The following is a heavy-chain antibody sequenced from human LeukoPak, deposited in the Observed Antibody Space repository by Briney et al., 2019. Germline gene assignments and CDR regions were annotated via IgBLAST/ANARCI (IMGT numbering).Heavy chain of an antibody. D-gene: IGHD5-24*01. CDR2: INHSGST. Sequence: SETLSLTCAVYGGSFSGYYWSWIRQPPGKGLEWIGEINHSGSTNYNPSLKSRVTISVDTSKNQFSLKLSSVTAADTAVYYCARHFPGDGYILYFDYWGQGTLVTVSS. J-gene: IGHJ4*02. CDR1: GGSFSGYY. CDR3: ARHFPGDGYILYFDY. V-gene: IGHV4-34*01.